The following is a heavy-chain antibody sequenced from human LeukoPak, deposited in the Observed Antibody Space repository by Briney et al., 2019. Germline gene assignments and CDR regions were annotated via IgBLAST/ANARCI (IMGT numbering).Heavy chain of an antibody. J-gene: IGHJ4*02. V-gene: IGHV3-48*03. CDR2: IRSSGSAK. CDR1: GFTFSSYD. D-gene: IGHD3-22*01. CDR3: ARDLPPPMYDSSGPLDY. Sequence: GGSLRLSCAASGFTFSSYDMNWVRQAPGKGLEWVSYIRSSGSAKYYADSVRGRFTISRDNSKNTLYLQMNSLRAEDTAAYYCARDLPPPMYDSSGPLDYWGQGTLVTVSS.